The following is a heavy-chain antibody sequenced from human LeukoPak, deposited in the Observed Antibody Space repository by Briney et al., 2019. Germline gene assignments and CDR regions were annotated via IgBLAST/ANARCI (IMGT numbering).Heavy chain of an antibody. J-gene: IGHJ4*02. Sequence: GGSLRLSCAASGFTFSNAWMSWVRQAPGKGLEWVGRIKSKTDGGTTDYAAPVKGRFTISRDDSKNTLYLQMNSLRAEDTAVYYCAREREYNYGHMLGYWGQGTLVTVSS. CDR1: GFTFSNAW. V-gene: IGHV3-15*01. CDR3: AREREYNYGHMLGY. D-gene: IGHD5-18*01. CDR2: IKSKTDGGTT.